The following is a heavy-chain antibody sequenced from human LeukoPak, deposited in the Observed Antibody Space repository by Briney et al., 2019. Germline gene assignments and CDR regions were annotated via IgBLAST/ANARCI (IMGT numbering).Heavy chain of an antibody. J-gene: IGHJ4*02. CDR3: ARDSRDIVVVPAGL. CDR1: GFTFSSYG. V-gene: IGHV3-21*01. CDR2: ISSSSSYI. Sequence: GGSLRLSCAASGFTFSSYGMHWVRQAPGKGLEWVSSISSSSSYIYYADSVKGRFTISRDNAKNSLYLQMNSLRAEDTAVYYCARDSRDIVVVPAGLWGQGTLVTVSS. D-gene: IGHD2-2*01.